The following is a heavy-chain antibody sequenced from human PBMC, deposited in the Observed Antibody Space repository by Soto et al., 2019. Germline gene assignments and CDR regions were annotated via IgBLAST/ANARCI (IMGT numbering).Heavy chain of an antibody. J-gene: IGHJ4*02. Sequence: EVQLVESGGVVVQPGGSLRLSCAASGFTFDDYAMHWVRQAPGKGLEWVSLISWDGGSTYYADSVKGRFSISRDNSKNSLYLQMNSLKSEDSAMYYCCWCGTINYYFTQWGQGTRVTVSS. CDR3: CWCGTINYYFTQ. CDR2: ISWDGGST. V-gene: IGHV3-43D*04. CDR1: GFTFDDYA. D-gene: IGHD1-26*01.